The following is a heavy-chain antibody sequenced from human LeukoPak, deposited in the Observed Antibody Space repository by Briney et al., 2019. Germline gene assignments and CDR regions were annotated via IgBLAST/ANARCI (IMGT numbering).Heavy chain of an antibody. CDR1: GFTFAGSA. CDR3: AKDLGFSGSYSGFDR. CDR2: ISGSGGDT. D-gene: IGHD1-26*01. J-gene: IGHJ5*02. Sequence: PGGSLRLSCAASGFTFAGSAMGWVRQAPGKGLERVSSISGSGGDTYYTDSVKGRFTISKDSSKNTLHLQMNSLRPEDTGVYYCAKDLGFSGSYSGFDRWGQGTLFTVSS. V-gene: IGHV3-23*01.